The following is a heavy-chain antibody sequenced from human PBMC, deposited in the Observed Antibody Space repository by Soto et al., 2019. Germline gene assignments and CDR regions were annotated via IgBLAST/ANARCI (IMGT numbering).Heavy chain of an antibody. CDR1: GYTFTSYG. Sequence: QVQLVQSGAEVKKPGASVKVSCKASGYTFTSYGISWVRQAPGQGLEWMGWISAYNGNTNYAQKFQGRVTITADESTSTAYMELSSLRSEDTAVYYCARDSPGYSGSYYVWFDPWGQGTLVTVSS. CDR3: ARDSPGYSGSYYVWFDP. V-gene: IGHV1-18*01. D-gene: IGHD1-26*01. J-gene: IGHJ5*02. CDR2: ISAYNGNT.